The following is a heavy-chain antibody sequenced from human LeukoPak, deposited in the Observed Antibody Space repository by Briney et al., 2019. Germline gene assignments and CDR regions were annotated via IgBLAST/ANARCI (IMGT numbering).Heavy chain of an antibody. D-gene: IGHD1-7*01. CDR2: ISSSSSYI. J-gene: IGHJ4*02. CDR1: GFTFSSDS. CDR3: GLELQARLVDY. Sequence: PGGSLRLSCAASGFTFSSDSMNWVRQAPGKGREWVSSISSSSSYIYYADSVKGRFTISRDNAKNSLYLQINSLSAEDTAVYYCGLELQARLVDYWGQGTLVTVSS. V-gene: IGHV3-21*01.